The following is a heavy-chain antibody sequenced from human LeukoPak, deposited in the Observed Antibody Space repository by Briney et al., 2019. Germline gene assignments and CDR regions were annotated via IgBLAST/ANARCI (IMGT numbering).Heavy chain of an antibody. D-gene: IGHD2/OR15-2a*01. Sequence: SETLSLTCAVYGGSFSGYYWSWIRQPPGKGLEWIGCIYCSGSTNYNPSLKSRITISVDTSNNQFSLKLSSVTAADTAVYYCARERLIAGSTVFDYWGQGTLVTVPS. V-gene: IGHV4-59*01. CDR2: IYCSGST. J-gene: IGHJ4*02. CDR1: GGSFSGYY. CDR3: ARERLIAGSTVFDY.